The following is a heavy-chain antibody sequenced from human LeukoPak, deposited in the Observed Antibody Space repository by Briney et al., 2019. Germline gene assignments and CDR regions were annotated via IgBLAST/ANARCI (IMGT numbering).Heavy chain of an antibody. CDR1: GGSISSSSYY. D-gene: IGHD5-18*01. CDR2: IYYSGST. V-gene: IGHV4-39*07. Sequence: PSETLSLTCTVSGGSISSSSYYWGWIRQPPGKGLEWIGSIYYSGSTYYNPSLKSRVTISVDTSKNQFSLKLSSVTAADTAVYYSATRQSAMDHVDYWGQGTLVTVSS. J-gene: IGHJ4*02. CDR3: ATRQSAMDHVDY.